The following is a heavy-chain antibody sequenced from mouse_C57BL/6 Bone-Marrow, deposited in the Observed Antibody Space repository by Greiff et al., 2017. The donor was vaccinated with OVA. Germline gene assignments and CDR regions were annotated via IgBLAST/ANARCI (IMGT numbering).Heavy chain of an antibody. Sequence: VKLMESGPGLVAPSQSLSITCTVSGFSLTSYAISWVRQPPGKGLEWLGVIWTGGGTNYNSALKSRLSISKDNSKSQVFLKMNRLQTDDTARYYCARNRVDGYRAWFAYWGQGTLVTVSA. CDR3: ARNRVDGYRAWFAY. V-gene: IGHV2-9-1*01. CDR2: IWTGGGT. D-gene: IGHD2-3*01. J-gene: IGHJ3*01. CDR1: GFSLTSYA.